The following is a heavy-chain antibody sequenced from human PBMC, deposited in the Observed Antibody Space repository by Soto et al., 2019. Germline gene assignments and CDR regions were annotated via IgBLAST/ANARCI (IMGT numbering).Heavy chain of an antibody. CDR1: GGSISSSGYY. V-gene: IGHV4-31*03. D-gene: IGHD3-9*01. Sequence: SETLSLTCTVSGGSISSSGYYWSWIRQHPGKGLEWIGYIYYSGSTYYNPSLKSRVTISVDTSKNQFSLKLSSVTAADTAVYYGARSPYIFLTGYNTGDYYYYGMDVWGQGTPVTVS. CDR3: ARSPYIFLTGYNTGDYYYYGMDV. CDR2: IYYSGST. J-gene: IGHJ6*02.